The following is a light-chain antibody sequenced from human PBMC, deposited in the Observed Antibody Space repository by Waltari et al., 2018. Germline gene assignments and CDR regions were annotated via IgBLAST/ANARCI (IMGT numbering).Light chain of an antibody. V-gene: IGLV3-19*01. CDR2: SVD. CDR3: NSRDPTTNAVV. CDR1: SLTTYA. J-gene: IGLJ2*01. Sequence: SSELTQDPAVSVALGQTVRITCQGDSLTTYAANWYQQRPGQAPILVIFSVDDRPSGIRDRFAGSSSGDTASLTITGAQAEDEADYYCNSRDPTTNAVVFGGGTRLTVL.